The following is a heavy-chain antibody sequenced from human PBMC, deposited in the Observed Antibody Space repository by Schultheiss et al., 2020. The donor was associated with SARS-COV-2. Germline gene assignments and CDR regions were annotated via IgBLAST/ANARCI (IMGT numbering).Heavy chain of an antibody. D-gene: IGHD6-13*01. CDR2: IFSNDEK. CDR1: GGSFSGYYW. V-gene: IGHV2-26*01. J-gene: IGHJ4*02. Sequence: TLSLTCAVYGGSFSGYYWSWIRQPPGKALEWLAHIFSNDEKSYSTSLKSRLTISEDTSKSQVVLTMTNMDPVDTATYYCARDADGIDYWGQGTLVTVSS. CDR3: ARDADGIDY.